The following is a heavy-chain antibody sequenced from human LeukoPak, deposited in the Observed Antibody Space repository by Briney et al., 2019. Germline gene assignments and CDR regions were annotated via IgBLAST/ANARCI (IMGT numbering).Heavy chain of an antibody. D-gene: IGHD1-26*01. V-gene: IGHV3-21*01. CDR3: ASGSSGSSKSQFDY. Sequence: GGSLRLSCAASGFSFSSYSMNWVRQAPGKGLEWVSSISGAYTYIYYADSLKGRFTISRDNAKNSLYLQMNSLRADDTAVYYCASGSSGSSKSQFDYWGQGTLVTVSS. J-gene: IGHJ4*02. CDR2: ISGAYTYI. CDR1: GFSFSSYS.